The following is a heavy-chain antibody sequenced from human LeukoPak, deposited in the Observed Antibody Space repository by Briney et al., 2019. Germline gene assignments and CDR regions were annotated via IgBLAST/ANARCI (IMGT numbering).Heavy chain of an antibody. CDR3: ARVWSSFPYYFDY. D-gene: IGHD1-26*01. CDR2: IYHSGST. CDR1: GGSFSGYY. V-gene: IGHV4-34*01. J-gene: IGHJ4*02. Sequence: SETLSLTCAVYGGSFSGYYWSWIRQPPGKGLEWIGYIYHSGSTYYNPSLKSRVTISVDRSKNQFSLKLSSVTAADTAVYYCARVWSSFPYYFDYWGQGTLVTVSS.